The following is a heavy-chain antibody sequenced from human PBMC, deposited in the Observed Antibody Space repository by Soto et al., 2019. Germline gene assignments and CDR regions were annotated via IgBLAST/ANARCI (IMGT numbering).Heavy chain of an antibody. CDR3: ARDGWHCSSTSCYSHWFDP. Sequence: QVQLQESGPGLVKPSQTLSLTCTVSGGSISSGDYYWSWIRQPPGKGLEWIGYIYYSGSTYYNPSLKSRVTISVDTSKNQFSRKLSSVTAADTAVYYCARDGWHCSSTSCYSHWFDPWGQGTLVTVSS. D-gene: IGHD2-2*01. V-gene: IGHV4-30-4*01. CDR1: GGSISSGDYY. CDR2: IYYSGST. J-gene: IGHJ5*02.